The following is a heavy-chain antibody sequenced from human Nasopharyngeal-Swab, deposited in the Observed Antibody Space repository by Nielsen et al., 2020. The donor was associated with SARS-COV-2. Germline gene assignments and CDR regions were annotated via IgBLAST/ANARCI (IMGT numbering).Heavy chain of an antibody. J-gene: IGHJ6*02. D-gene: IGHD3-22*01. CDR3: ARESGYYDSSGLSYYYYGMDV. CDR1: GFTFSDYY. CDR2: ISSSGSTI. V-gene: IGHV3-11*01. Sequence: GRSLRLSCAVSGFTFSDYYMSWIRQAPGKGLEWVSYISSSGSTIYYADSVKGRFTIPRDNAKNSLYLQMNSLRAEDTAVYYCARESGYYDSSGLSYYYYGMDVWGQGTTVTASS.